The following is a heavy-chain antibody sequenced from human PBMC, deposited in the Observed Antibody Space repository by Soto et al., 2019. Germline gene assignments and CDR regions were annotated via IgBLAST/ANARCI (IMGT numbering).Heavy chain of an antibody. J-gene: IGHJ4*02. Sequence: GESLKISCKGSGYSFTSYWIGWVRQMPGKGLEWMGIIYPGDSDTRYSPSFQGQVTISADKSISTAYLQWSSLKASDTAMYYCARRGGLACVNRPFDYWGQGTLVTVSS. D-gene: IGHD6-6*01. CDR1: GYSFTSYW. CDR2: IYPGDSDT. CDR3: ARRGGLACVNRPFDY. V-gene: IGHV5-51*01.